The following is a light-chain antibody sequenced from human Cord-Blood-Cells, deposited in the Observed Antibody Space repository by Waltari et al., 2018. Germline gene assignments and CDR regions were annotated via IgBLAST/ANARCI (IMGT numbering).Light chain of an antibody. CDR1: QSVSSN. V-gene: IGKV3-15*01. CDR3: QQYNNWPPWT. Sequence: EIVMTRSPATLSVSPGERATLSCRASQSVSSNLAWYQQKPGQAPRLLIYGAPTRATGIPARFSGSGSGTEFTLTISSLQSEDFAVYYCQQYNNWPPWTFGQGTKVEIK. J-gene: IGKJ1*01. CDR2: GAP.